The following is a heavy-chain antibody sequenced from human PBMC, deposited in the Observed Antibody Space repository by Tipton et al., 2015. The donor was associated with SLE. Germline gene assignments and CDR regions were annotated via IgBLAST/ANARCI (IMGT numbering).Heavy chain of an antibody. Sequence: SLRLSCVASGFTFNSYSIHWVRQAPGKGLEWISYIGISSNPIYYTDSVKGRFTISRDNDENSLYLQMNSLRAEDTAVYFCARDLRYFDYWGQGTLVTVSS. V-gene: IGHV3-48*01. CDR2: IGISSNPI. CDR3: ARDLRYFDY. J-gene: IGHJ4*02. CDR1: GFTFNSYS.